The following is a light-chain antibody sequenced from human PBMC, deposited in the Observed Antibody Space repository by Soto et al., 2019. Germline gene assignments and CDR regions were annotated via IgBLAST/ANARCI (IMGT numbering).Light chain of an antibody. CDR2: DAY. CDR1: QTIGNNY. Sequence: EIVLTQSPDTLSLSPGERATISCRASQTIGNNYLAWYQQKPGQAPRLLIYDAYRRATGIPDRFTGSGSGADFALTISRLESEDIAVYYCQQCAYSPRTFGQGTKV. CDR3: QQCAYSPRT. J-gene: IGKJ1*01. V-gene: IGKV3-20*01.